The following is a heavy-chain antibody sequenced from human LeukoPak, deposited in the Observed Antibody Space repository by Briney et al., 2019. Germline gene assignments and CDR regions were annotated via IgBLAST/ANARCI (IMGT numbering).Heavy chain of an antibody. CDR2: IYYSGST. Sequence: SETLSLTCAVYGGSFSGYYWSWIRQPPGKGLEWIGYIYYSGSTYYNPSLKSRVTISVDTSKNQFSLKLSSVTAADTAVYYCASLGSSGWLDYWGQGTLVTVSS. J-gene: IGHJ4*02. CDR1: GGSFSGYY. CDR3: ASLGSSGWLDY. D-gene: IGHD6-19*01. V-gene: IGHV4-34*09.